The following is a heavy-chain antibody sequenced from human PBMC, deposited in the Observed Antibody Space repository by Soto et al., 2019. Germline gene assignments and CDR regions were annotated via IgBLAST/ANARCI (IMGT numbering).Heavy chain of an antibody. V-gene: IGHV4-34*01. Sequence: QAQLQQWGAGLLKPSETLSLTCAVHGGSFSGYYWSWSRQPPGKGLEWIGEINHSGSNNYNPSLKSRITISVDTSKNQFSLKLNSVTAADTAVYYCARGRPGTLFDYWGQGTLVTVSS. CDR2: INHSGSN. D-gene: IGHD1-1*01. CDR1: GGSFSGYY. CDR3: ARGRPGTLFDY. J-gene: IGHJ4*02.